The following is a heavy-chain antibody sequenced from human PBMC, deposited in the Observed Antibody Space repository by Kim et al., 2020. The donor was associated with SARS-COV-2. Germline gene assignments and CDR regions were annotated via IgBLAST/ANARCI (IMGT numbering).Heavy chain of an antibody. Sequence: GSLRLSCAASGFTVSSNYMSWVRQAPGKGLEWVSVIYVGGNTIYADSVRGRFTISRDNSKNTVYLQMNSLRVEDTATYYCARDTTSSWHFDCWGQGALVTVSS. CDR1: GFTVSSNY. D-gene: IGHD6-13*01. CDR3: ARDTTSSWHFDC. V-gene: IGHV3-53*01. CDR2: IYVGGNT. J-gene: IGHJ4*02.